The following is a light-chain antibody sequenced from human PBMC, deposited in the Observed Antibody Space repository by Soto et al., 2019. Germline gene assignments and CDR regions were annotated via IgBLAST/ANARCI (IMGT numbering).Light chain of an antibody. J-gene: IGLJ2*01. V-gene: IGLV2-14*01. CDR1: SSDVGGYKY. Sequence: QSALTQPASVSGSPGQSITISCTGTSSDVGGYKYVSWYQQHPGKAPKVMIYEVSNRPSGVSNRFSGSKSGNTASQTISGLQAEDEADYYCSSYTSSSTVVFGGGTKLTVL. CDR3: SSYTSSSTVV. CDR2: EVS.